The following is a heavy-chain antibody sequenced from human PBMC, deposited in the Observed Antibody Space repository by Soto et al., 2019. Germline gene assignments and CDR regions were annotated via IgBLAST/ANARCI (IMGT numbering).Heavy chain of an antibody. CDR3: ARDSQPQNKMYYDFWSDHRYVFDF. V-gene: IGHV3-23*01. CDR1: EFTFSNYA. D-gene: IGHD3-3*01. CDR2: ISDNGGTT. Sequence: GGSLRLSCAASEFTFSNYAMSWVRQAPGKGLEWVSPISDNGGTTYYADSVKGRFTISRDNSKNTLYLQMNSLRAEDTAVYYCARDSQPQNKMYYDFWSDHRYVFDFWAQGTMVTVSS. J-gene: IGHJ3*01.